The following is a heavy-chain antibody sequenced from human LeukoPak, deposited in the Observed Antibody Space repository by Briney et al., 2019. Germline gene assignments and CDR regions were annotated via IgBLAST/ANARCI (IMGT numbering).Heavy chain of an antibody. Sequence: GALRLSCAASGFTFSSYAMSWVRQAPGKGLEWVSAISSSGGSTKYADSVKGRFTISRDNSKNTLYLQMNSLRAEDTAVYYCAKKYSSGCFDLWGQGTLVTVSS. D-gene: IGHD6-19*01. CDR3: AKKYSSGCFDL. V-gene: IGHV3-23*01. CDR2: ISSSGGST. J-gene: IGHJ5*02. CDR1: GFTFSSYA.